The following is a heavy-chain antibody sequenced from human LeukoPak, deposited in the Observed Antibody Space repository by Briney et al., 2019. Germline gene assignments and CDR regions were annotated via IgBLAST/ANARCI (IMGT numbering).Heavy chain of an antibody. V-gene: IGHV3-23*01. CDR2: ITASGDRT. D-gene: IGHD5-24*01. CDR1: GLIYSSYA. CDR3: ARAATNWFDP. J-gene: IGHJ5*02. Sequence: GGSLRLSCDASGLIYSSYAMRWVRQAPGKGLEWVSSITASGDRTFYGDSVRGRFTVSRDNSKNTLYLQMNSLRAEDTAVYFCARAATNWFDPWGQGALVTVSS.